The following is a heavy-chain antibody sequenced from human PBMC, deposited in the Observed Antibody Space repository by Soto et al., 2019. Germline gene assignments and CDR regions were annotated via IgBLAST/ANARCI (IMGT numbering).Heavy chain of an antibody. J-gene: IGHJ4*02. Sequence: GGSLRLSCAASGFTFSSYAMHWVRQAPGKGLEWVAVISYDGSNKYYADSVKGRFTISRDNSNNTLYLQMNSLRAEDTAVYYCARDGHHDYDSSGYYLWTPVFRPGHFDYWGQGTLVTVSS. CDR3: ARDGHHDYDSSGYYLWTPVFRPGHFDY. CDR2: ISYDGSNK. D-gene: IGHD3-22*01. CDR1: GFTFSSYA. V-gene: IGHV3-30-3*01.